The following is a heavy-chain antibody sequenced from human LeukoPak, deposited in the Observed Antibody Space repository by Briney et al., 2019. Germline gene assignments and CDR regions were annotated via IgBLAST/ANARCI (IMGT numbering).Heavy chain of an antibody. CDR3: ARAAAAAYIAVAGTNAFDI. Sequence: ASVKVSCKASGYTFTGYYMHWVRQAPGQGLEWMGWINPNSGGTNYAQKFQGRVTMTRDTSISTAYMELSRLRSDDTAVYYCARAAAAAYIAVAGTNAFDIWGQGTMVTVSS. CDR2: INPNSGGT. V-gene: IGHV1-2*02. J-gene: IGHJ3*02. CDR1: GYTFTGYY. D-gene: IGHD6-19*01.